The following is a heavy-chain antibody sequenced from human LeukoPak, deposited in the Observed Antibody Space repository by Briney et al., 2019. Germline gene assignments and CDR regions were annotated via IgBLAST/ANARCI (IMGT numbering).Heavy chain of an antibody. CDR3: ARSAGYYDFWSGPLFDY. J-gene: IGHJ4*02. Sequence: PGGSLRLSCAASGFIFSNYSMNWVRQAPGKGLEWVSWISSTSNTIYYADSVKGRFTISRHNSKNTLYLQMNSLRAEDTAVYYCARSAGYYDFWSGPLFDYWGQGTLVTVSS. V-gene: IGHV3-48*01. CDR2: ISSTSNTI. D-gene: IGHD3-3*01. CDR1: GFIFSNYS.